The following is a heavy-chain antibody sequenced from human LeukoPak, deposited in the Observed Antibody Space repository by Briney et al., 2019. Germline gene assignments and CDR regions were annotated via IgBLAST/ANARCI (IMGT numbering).Heavy chain of an antibody. Sequence: GASVKVSCKASGYTFTGYYIHWMRQAPGQGLEWMGWIKPNSGATNVAQKFQGRVTMTRDTSISAAYMELSTLTSDDSAVYYCARGSTTPNEKFPHDYWGQGTLVTVSS. CDR3: ARGSTTPNEKFPHDY. D-gene: IGHD2-2*01. J-gene: IGHJ4*02. CDR1: GYTFTGYY. CDR2: IKPNSGAT. V-gene: IGHV1-2*02.